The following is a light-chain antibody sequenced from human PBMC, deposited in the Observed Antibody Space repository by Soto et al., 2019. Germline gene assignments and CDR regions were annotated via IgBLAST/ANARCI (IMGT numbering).Light chain of an antibody. CDR3: QQYHNWPMT. V-gene: IGKV3-15*01. CDR2: GAS. J-gene: IGKJ5*01. Sequence: EIVLTQSPGTLSLSPGERATLSCRASQSVSSSYLAWYQQKPGQAPRPLIDGASTRATGISARFSGRGSGTGFTLTISSLQYDEFAVYYCQQYHNWPMTLGQGTRLEIK. CDR1: QSVSSSY.